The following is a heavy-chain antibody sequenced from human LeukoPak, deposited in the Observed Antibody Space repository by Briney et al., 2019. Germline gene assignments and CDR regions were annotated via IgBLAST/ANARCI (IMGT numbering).Heavy chain of an antibody. CDR3: SYCSSTSCWGEPYYFDY. J-gene: IGHJ4*02. CDR2: IYSGGTS. D-gene: IGHD2-2*01. V-gene: IGHV3-66*01. Sequence: GGSLRLSCAASGFTFSNYSMNWVRQAPGKGLEWVSVIYSGGTSNYADSVKGRFTISRDNSKNTLYLQMNSLRAEDTVVYYCSYCSSTSCWGEPYYFDYWGQGTLVTVSS. CDR1: GFTFSNYS.